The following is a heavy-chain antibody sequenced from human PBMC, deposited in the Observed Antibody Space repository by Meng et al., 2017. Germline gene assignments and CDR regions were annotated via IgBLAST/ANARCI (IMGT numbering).Heavy chain of an antibody. V-gene: IGHV4-30-2*01. CDR1: GGSISSGCYS. CDR3: ARDGGSYDSSGYYY. D-gene: IGHD3-22*01. Sequence: QPQLQESGSGLVRPSQTLPLTCAVSGGSISSGCYSWSWIRQPPGKGLEWIGYIYHSGSTYYNPSLKSRVTISVDRSKNQFSLKLSSVTAADTAVYYCARDGGSYDSSGYYYWGQGTLVTVSS. J-gene: IGHJ4*02. CDR2: IYHSGST.